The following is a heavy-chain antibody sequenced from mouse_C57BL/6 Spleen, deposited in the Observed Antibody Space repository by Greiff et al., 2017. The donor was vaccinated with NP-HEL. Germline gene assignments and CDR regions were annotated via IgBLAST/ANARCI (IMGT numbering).Heavy chain of an antibody. D-gene: IGHD3-2*02. CDR1: GYSITSGYD. Sequence: EVKLLESGPGMVKPSQSLSLTCTVTGYSITSGYDWHWIRHFPGNKLEWMGYISYSGSTNYNPSLKSRISITHDTSKNHFFLKLNSVTTEDTATYYCARSDSSGPAWFAYWGQGTLVTVSA. J-gene: IGHJ3*01. CDR2: ISYSGST. CDR3: ARSDSSGPAWFAY. V-gene: IGHV3-1*01.